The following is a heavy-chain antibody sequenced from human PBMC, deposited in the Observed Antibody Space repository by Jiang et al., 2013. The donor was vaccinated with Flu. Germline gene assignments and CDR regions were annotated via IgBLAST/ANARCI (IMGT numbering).Heavy chain of an antibody. Sequence: GLVKPSETLSLTCAVSGGSVTSHYWNWIRQSPGKGLEWIGFMYYTGQSDYNPSLKGRVTISLDTSKNQFSLKLNSMTAADTAIYYCARRDTARVSGFDYWGQGTLVTVSS. D-gene: IGHD5-18*01. CDR2: MYYTGQS. CDR3: ARRDTARVSGFDY. J-gene: IGHJ4*02. V-gene: IGHV4-59*02. CDR1: GGSVTSHY.